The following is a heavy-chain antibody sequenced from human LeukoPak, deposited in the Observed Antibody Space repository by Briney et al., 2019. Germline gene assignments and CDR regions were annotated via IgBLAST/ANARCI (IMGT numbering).Heavy chain of an antibody. J-gene: IGHJ4*02. D-gene: IGHD3-3*01. Sequence: GGSLRLSCAASGFTFDDYAMHWVRQAPGKGLEWVSGISWNSGSIGYADSAKGRFTISRDNAKNSLYLQTNSLRAEDMALYYCAKGYYDFWSGPIDYWGQGTLVTVSS. CDR2: ISWNSGSI. CDR1: GFTFDDYA. V-gene: IGHV3-9*03. CDR3: AKGYYDFWSGPIDY.